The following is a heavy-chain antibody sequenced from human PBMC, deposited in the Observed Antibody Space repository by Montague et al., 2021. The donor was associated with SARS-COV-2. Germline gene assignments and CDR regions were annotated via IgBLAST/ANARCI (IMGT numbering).Heavy chain of an antibody. J-gene: IGHJ4*02. V-gene: IGHV4-4*02. CDR2: ILHTGST. Sequence: SETLSLTCAGLVSWNTGADRRTTLRNSSRQRLAWVGEILHTGSTKYKPSLKSRVSMSVDKSWNQFSLRLTSVTAADTAIYYCARKGSGRSDLAYWGQGTLVTVSS. CDR1: VSWNTGADR. D-gene: IGHD1-26*01. CDR3: ARKGSGRSDLAY.